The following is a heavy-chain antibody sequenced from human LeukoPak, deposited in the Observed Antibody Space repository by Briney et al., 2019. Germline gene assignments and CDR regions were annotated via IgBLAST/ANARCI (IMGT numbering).Heavy chain of an antibody. V-gene: IGHV3-30*02. Sequence: GGSLRLSCAASGFTFSNYGMHWVRQAPGKGLEWVAFIRFDGSNKYYADSVKGRFTISRDNSKNTLYLQMNSLRAEDTAVYYWARNVLRFLEWSSAIDPWGQGTLVTVSS. CDR1: GFTFSNYG. CDR3: ARNVLRFLEWSSAIDP. D-gene: IGHD3-3*01. J-gene: IGHJ5*02. CDR2: IRFDGSNK.